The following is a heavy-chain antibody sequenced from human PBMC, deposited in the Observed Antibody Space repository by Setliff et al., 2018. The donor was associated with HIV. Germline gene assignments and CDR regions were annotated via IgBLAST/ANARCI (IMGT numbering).Heavy chain of an antibody. CDR2: VEPKNGKT. D-gene: IGHD3-10*01. J-gene: IGHJ4*02. CDR3: ATLDYYGSQTYNLALHY. Sequence: ASVKVSCKASGYTFTDYYMHWVQQAPGKGLEWMGRVEPKNGKTLYAENLRGRITITADTSTDTAYMELNSLRSEDTAMYYCATLDYYGSQTYNLALHYWGQGTLVTVSS. CDR1: GYTFTDYY. V-gene: IGHV1-69-2*01.